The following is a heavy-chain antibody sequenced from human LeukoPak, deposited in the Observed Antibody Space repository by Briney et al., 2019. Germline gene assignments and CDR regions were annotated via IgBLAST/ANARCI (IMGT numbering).Heavy chain of an antibody. Sequence: GGSLRLSCAASGFTFSSYGMSWVRQAPGKGLEWVSAISGSGGSTYYADSVKGRFTISRDNSKNTLYLQMNSLRAEDTAVYYCAKGLWFGESLDYWGQGTLVTVSS. CDR3: AKGLWFGESLDY. J-gene: IGHJ4*02. CDR2: ISGSGGST. CDR1: GFTFSSYG. D-gene: IGHD3-10*01. V-gene: IGHV3-23*01.